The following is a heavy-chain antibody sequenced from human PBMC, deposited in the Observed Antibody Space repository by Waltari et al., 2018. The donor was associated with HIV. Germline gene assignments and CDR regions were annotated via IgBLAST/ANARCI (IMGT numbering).Heavy chain of an antibody. CDR3: ASLYCSGGSCYDY. CDR1: GFTFSSYW. D-gene: IGHD2-15*01. V-gene: IGHV3-7*01. Sequence: EVQLVESGGGLVQPGGSLRLSCAASGFTFSSYWMTWVRQAPGKGLGWVANIKQEGSEKYYADSVKGRCTISRDNAKNSLYLQMNSLRAEDTAVYYCASLYCSGGSCYDYWGQGTLVTVSS. J-gene: IGHJ4*02. CDR2: IKQEGSEK.